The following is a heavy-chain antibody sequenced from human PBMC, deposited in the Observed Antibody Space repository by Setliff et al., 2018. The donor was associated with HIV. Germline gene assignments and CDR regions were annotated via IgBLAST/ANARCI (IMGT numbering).Heavy chain of an antibody. CDR2: TTPLLGTT. J-gene: IGHJ5*02. CDR3: VRDDSNGPNSLDP. Sequence: SVKVSCKASGGTISSYAIGWVRQAPGQGLEWMGGTTPLLGTTNYAQKFQDRVTITTDEPTNTVYMELSGLRSEDTAVYYCVRDDSNGPNSLDPWGQGTLVTVSS. D-gene: IGHD2-8*01. V-gene: IGHV1-69*05. CDR1: GGTISSYA.